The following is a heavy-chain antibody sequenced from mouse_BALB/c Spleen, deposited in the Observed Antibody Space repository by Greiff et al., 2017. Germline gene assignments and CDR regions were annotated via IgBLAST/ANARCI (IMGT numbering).Heavy chain of an antibody. J-gene: IGHJ2*01. CDR3: KHWDVGYFDY. CDR2: IDPENGDT. D-gene: IGHD4-1*01. CDR1: GFNIKDYY. Sequence: EVKLQQSGAELVRSGASVKLSCTASGFNIKDYYMHWVKQRPEQGLEWIGWIDPENGDTEYAPKFQGKATMTADTSSNTAYLQLSSLTSEDTAVYYCKHWDVGYFDYWGQGTTLTVSS. V-gene: IGHV14-4*02.